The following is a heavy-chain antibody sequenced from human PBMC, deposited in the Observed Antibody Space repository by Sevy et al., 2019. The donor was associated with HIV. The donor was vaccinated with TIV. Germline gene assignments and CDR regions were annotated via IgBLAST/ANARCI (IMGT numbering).Heavy chain of an antibody. CDR2: ISGSGSTT. CDR3: AKVAGSGTYYSGDFDY. J-gene: IGHJ4*02. CDR1: EFTFSSYA. D-gene: IGHD3-10*01. V-gene: IGHV3-23*01. Sequence: GSLRLSCAASEFTFSSYAMTWVRQAPGKGLEWVSGISGSGSTTYYADSVKGRFTISRDNSKDTLYLQMNSLRAEDTAVYYCAKVAGSGTYYSGDFDYWGQGTLVTVSS.